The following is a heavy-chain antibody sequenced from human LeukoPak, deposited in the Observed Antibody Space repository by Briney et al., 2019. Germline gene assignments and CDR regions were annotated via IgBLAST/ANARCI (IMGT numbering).Heavy chain of an antibody. J-gene: IGHJ3*02. Sequence: SGPTLVNPTQTLTLTCTFSGFSLSTSGMCVSWIRQPLRKALEWLARIDWDDDEYYSTSLKTRLTISKDTSKNQVVLTMTNMDPVDTATYYCARILVTTFGHAFDIWGQGTMVTVSS. CDR3: ARILVTTFGHAFDI. CDR2: IDWDDDE. D-gene: IGHD3-10*02. CDR1: GFSLSTSGMC. V-gene: IGHV2-70*11.